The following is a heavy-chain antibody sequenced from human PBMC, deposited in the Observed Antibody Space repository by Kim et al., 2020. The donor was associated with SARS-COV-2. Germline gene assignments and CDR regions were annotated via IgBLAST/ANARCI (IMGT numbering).Heavy chain of an antibody. CDR1: GFTFKNYA. CDR2: ISYDGSNQ. Sequence: GGSLRLSCAASGFTFKNYAMHWVRQAPGKGLEWVAIISYDGSNQYYADSVKGRFTISRDHSKNTLYLQMNSLRAEDTAVYYCARGYFTMIVVGYFWGQGTLVTVSS. J-gene: IGHJ4*02. V-gene: IGHV3-30*04. CDR3: ARGYFTMIVVGYF. D-gene: IGHD3-22*01.